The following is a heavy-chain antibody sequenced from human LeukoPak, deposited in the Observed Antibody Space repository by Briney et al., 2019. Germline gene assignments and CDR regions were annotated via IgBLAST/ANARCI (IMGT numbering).Heavy chain of an antibody. D-gene: IGHD2-2*01. CDR2: IIPIFGTA. CDR1: GGTFSSYA. Sequence: GASVKVSCKASGGTFSSYAISWVRQAPGQGLEWMGGIIPIFGTANYAQKFQGRVTITADESTSTAYMELSSLRSEDTAVYYCARVGAYCTSTSCLDYWGQGTLVTVSS. V-gene: IGHV1-69*13. J-gene: IGHJ4*02. CDR3: ARVGAYCTSTSCLDY.